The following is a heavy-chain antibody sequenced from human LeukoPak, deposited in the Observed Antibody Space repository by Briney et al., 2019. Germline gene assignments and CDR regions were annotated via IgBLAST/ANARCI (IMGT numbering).Heavy chain of an antibody. J-gene: IGHJ4*02. Sequence: TGRSLRLSWAASGFTFSSYGMHWVRQAPGKGLEWVAVISYDGSNKYYADSVKGRFTISRDNSKNTLYLQMNSLRAEDTAVYYCAKEGDILTGYYPPGYFDYWGQGTLVTVSS. D-gene: IGHD3-9*01. CDR2: ISYDGSNK. V-gene: IGHV3-30*18. CDR3: AKEGDILTGYYPPGYFDY. CDR1: GFTFSSYG.